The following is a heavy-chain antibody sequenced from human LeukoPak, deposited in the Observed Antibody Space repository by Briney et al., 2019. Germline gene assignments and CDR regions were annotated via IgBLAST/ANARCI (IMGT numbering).Heavy chain of an antibody. V-gene: IGHV1-2*02. CDR3: ARGSQQWLASLYYYFDY. CDR2: INPNSGGT. J-gene: IGHJ4*02. CDR1: GYTFTGYY. Sequence: ASVKVSCKASGYTFTGYYMHWVRQAPGQGLEWMGWINPNSGGTNYAQKFQGRVTMTRDTSISTAYMELSRLRSDDTAVYYCARGSQQWLASLYYYFDYWGRGTLVTVSS. D-gene: IGHD6-19*01.